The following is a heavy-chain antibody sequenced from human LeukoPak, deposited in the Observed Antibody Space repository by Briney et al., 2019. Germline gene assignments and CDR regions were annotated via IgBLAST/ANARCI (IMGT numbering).Heavy chain of an antibody. V-gene: IGHV4-4*09. CDR3: ARYYDGSGSPRFDP. CDR1: GGSISSYY. CDR2: IYTSGST. J-gene: IGHJ5*02. Sequence: SETLSLTCTVSGGSISSYYWSWIRQPPGKGLEWIGYIYTSGSTNYNPSLKSRVTISVDTSKNQFSLKLSSVTAADTAVHYCARYYDGSGSPRFDPWGQGTLVTVSS. D-gene: IGHD3-22*01.